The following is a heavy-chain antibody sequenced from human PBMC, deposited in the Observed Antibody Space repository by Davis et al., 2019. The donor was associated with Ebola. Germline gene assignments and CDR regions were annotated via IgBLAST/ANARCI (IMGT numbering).Heavy chain of an antibody. CDR3: ARGYPYSSSSEYAFEI. Sequence: SVNVSCKAVGHTLTSYAMTWVRQAPGQGLEWRGWIIPVFRTANYAQKFQGRVTITADESTRTAYMELNGLRSEDTAVYYCARGYPYSSSSEYAFEIWGQGTMVTVSS. CDR2: IIPVFRTA. V-gene: IGHV1-69*13. D-gene: IGHD6-6*01. J-gene: IGHJ3*02. CDR1: GHTLTSYA.